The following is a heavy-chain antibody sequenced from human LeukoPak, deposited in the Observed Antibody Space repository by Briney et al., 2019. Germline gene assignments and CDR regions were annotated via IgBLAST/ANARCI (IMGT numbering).Heavy chain of an antibody. CDR3: ARGMGYYYYYYMDV. D-gene: IGHD2-8*01. J-gene: IGHJ6*03. CDR1: GGSISSHY. V-gene: IGHV4-59*11. CDR2: IYYSGST. Sequence: KPSETLSLTCTVSGGSISSHYWSWIRQPPGKGLEWIGYIYYSGSTNYNPSLKSRVTISVDTSKNQFSLKLSSVTAADTAVCYCARGMGYYYYYYMDVWGKGTTVTVSS.